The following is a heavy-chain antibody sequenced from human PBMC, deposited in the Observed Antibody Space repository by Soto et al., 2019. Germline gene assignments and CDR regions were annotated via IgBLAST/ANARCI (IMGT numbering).Heavy chain of an antibody. V-gene: IGHV3-21*01. CDR3: ARGDRPGLFDY. CDR2: ISSSSSYI. J-gene: IGHJ4*02. D-gene: IGHD6-6*01. CDR1: GFTFSSYS. Sequence: XESLRLSCAASGFTFSSYSMNWVRQAPGKGLEWVSSISSSSSYIYYADSVKGRFTISRDNAKNSLYLQMNSLRAEDTAVYYCARGDRPGLFDYWGQGTLVTVSS.